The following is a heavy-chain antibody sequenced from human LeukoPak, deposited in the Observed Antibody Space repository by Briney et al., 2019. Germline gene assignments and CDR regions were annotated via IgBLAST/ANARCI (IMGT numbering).Heavy chain of an antibody. CDR2: ISGSGGST. V-gene: IGHV3-23*01. J-gene: IGHJ5*02. CDR3: AKSSSTWAKNWFDP. D-gene: IGHD6-13*01. Sequence: GSLRLSCAASGFTFSNYAMNWVRQAPGKGLEWVSGISGSGGSTYYADSVKGRFTISRDNSKNTLYLQMNSLRAEDTAVYYCAKSSSTWAKNWFDPWGQGTLATVSS. CDR1: GFTFSNYA.